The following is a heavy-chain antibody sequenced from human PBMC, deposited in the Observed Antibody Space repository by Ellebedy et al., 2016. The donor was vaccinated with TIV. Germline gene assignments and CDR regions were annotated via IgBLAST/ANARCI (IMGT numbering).Heavy chain of an antibody. CDR2: INHSGST. CDR1: GGSFNDYY. Sequence: MPGGSLRLSCAVYGGSFNDYYWTWIRQPPGKGLEWIGEINHSGSTNYNPSLKSRVTISVDTSKSWFSLRLSSVTAADTAVYYCTKALGDKRYFDLWGRGTLVTVSS. J-gene: IGHJ2*01. V-gene: IGHV4-34*01. CDR3: TKALGDKRYFDL. D-gene: IGHD3-16*01.